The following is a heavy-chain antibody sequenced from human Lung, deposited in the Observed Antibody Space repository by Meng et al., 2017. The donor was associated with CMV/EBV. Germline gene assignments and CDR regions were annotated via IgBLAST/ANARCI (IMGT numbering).Heavy chain of an antibody. CDR3: ARSLFDSKDPFDY. D-gene: IGHD3-22*01. CDR1: GFTFSSYT. CDR2: ISNTGSVK. J-gene: IGHJ4*02. Sequence: GGSLRLSCAASGFTFSSYTMNWVRQAPGKGLEWVSYISNTGSVKHYADSLRGRFTVSRDNAKNSLYLQMTSLRADDTAVYDCARSLFDSKDPFDYWGQGTVVTVSS. V-gene: IGHV3-48*04.